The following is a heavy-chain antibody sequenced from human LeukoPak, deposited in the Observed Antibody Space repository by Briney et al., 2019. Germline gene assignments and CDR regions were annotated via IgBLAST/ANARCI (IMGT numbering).Heavy chain of an antibody. CDR2: IIPIFGTA. V-gene: IGHV1-69*13. Sequence: SVKVSCKASGGTFSSYAISWVRQAPGQGLGWMGGIIPIFGTANYAQKFQGRVTITADESTSTAYMELSSLRSEDTAVYYCAREGVFYGDYEGYFDYWGQGTLVTVSS. D-gene: IGHD4-17*01. J-gene: IGHJ4*02. CDR3: AREGVFYGDYEGYFDY. CDR1: GGTFSSYA.